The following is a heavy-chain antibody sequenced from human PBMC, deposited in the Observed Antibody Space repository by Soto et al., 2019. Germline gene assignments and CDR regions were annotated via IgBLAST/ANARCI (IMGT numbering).Heavy chain of an antibody. J-gene: IGHJ5*02. Sequence: GGSMRLSCAASGFTFSSYAMSWVRQAPGKGLEWVSAISGSGGSTYYADSVKGRFTISRDNSKNTLYLQMNSLRAEDTAVYYCAKGQGAAARYSSSLAWGQGTLGTAPQ. D-gene: IGHD6-6*01. V-gene: IGHV3-23*01. CDR1: GFTFSSYA. CDR3: AKGQGAAARYSSSLA. CDR2: ISGSGGST.